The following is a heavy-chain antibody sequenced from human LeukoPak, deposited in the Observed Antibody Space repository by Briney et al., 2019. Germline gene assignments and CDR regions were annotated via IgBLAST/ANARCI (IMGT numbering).Heavy chain of an antibody. D-gene: IGHD2-21*02. Sequence: SETLSLTCTVSGVSVRNNNYYWGWIHQPPGKGLEWIGSIYYSGATYYNPSLKSRVTISIDTSNNQLSLKLTSVTAADTAVYYCARGGDQTSGDYWGQGTQVTVSS. CDR2: IYYSGAT. CDR1: GVSVRNNNYY. J-gene: IGHJ4*02. V-gene: IGHV4-39*01. CDR3: ARGGDQTSGDY.